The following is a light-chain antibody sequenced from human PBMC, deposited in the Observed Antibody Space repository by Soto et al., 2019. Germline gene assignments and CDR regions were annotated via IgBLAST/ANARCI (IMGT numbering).Light chain of an antibody. V-gene: IGLV2-23*02. CDR3: CSYAGSRGEV. CDR2: EVS. J-gene: IGLJ2*01. CDR1: SSDVGSYNL. Sequence: QSVLTQPASVSGSPGQSITISCTGTSSDVGSYNLVSWYQQHPGKAPKLMIYEVSKRPSGVSNRFSGSKSGNTASLTISGLQAEDEADYYCCSYAGSRGEVFGGGTKLTVL.